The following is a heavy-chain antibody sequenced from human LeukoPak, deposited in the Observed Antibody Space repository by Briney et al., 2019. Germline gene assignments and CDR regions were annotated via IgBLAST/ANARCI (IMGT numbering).Heavy chain of an antibody. D-gene: IGHD5-24*01. Sequence: SVKLSCTSSGATFSIYGTSWVRHAPGQGLELMGGIISIFDSANYAEKFQGRVTITADESTSTAYMELSSLRSEDSAIYYCATSHQVYNSRHFDYWGQGTLVIVSS. J-gene: IGHJ4*02. V-gene: IGHV1-69*01. CDR3: ATSHQVYNSRHFDY. CDR1: GATFSIYG. CDR2: IISIFDSA.